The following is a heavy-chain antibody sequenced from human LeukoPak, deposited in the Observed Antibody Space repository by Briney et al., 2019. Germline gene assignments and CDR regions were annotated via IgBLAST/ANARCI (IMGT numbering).Heavy chain of an antibody. J-gene: IGHJ4*02. V-gene: IGHV3-21*01. CDR1: GFTFSSYS. Sequence: PGGSLRLSCAASGFTFSSYSMNWVRQAPGKGLEWVSSISSSSSYIYYADSVKGRFTISRDNAKNSLYLQMNGLRAEDTAVYYCASSVVVPSAADYWGQGTLVTVSS. CDR2: ISSSSSYI. CDR3: ASSVVVPSAADY. D-gene: IGHD2-2*01.